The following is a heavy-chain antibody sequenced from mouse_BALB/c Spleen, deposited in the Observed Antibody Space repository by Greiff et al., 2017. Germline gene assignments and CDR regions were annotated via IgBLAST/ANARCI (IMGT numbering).Heavy chain of an antibody. CDR2: INPSNGRT. CDR1: GYTFTSYW. J-gene: IGHJ1*01. V-gene: IGHV1S81*02. D-gene: IGHD1-1*01. CDR3: ARGGNYGSRYFDV. Sequence: QVQLQQSGAELVKPGASVKLSCKASGYTFTSYWMHWVKQRPGQGLEWIGEINPSNGRTNYNEKFKSKATLTVDKSSSTAYMQLSSLTSEDSAVYYCARGGNYGSRYFDVWGAGTTVTVSS.